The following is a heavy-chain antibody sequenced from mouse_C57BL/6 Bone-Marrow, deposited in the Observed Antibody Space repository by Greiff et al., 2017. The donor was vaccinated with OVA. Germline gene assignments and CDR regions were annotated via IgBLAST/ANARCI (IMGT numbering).Heavy chain of an antibody. V-gene: IGHV1-26*01. CDR1: GYTFTDYY. J-gene: IGHJ3*01. Sequence: VQLQQSGPELVKPGASVKISCKASGYTFTDYYMNWVKQSHGKSLEWIGDINPNNGGTSYNQKFKGKATLTVDKSSSTAYMELRSLTSEDSAVYYCATGAGVAYWGQGTLVTVSA. CDR3: ATGAGVAY. D-gene: IGHD3-3*01. CDR2: INPNNGGT.